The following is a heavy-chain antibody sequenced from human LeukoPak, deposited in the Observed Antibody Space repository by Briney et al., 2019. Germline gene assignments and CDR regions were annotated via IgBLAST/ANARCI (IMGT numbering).Heavy chain of an antibody. Sequence: GGSLRLSCAASGFTFSSYWMGWVRQAPGKGLEWVGRIKSKANGETTHFAAPVKGRFTISRDDSKNTLYLQMNGLKTEDTAVYYCAWGGDYFDFWGRGTLVTVSS. CDR3: AWGGDYFDF. D-gene: IGHD3-16*01. CDR2: IKSKANGETT. V-gene: IGHV3-15*01. CDR1: GFTFSSYW. J-gene: IGHJ4*02.